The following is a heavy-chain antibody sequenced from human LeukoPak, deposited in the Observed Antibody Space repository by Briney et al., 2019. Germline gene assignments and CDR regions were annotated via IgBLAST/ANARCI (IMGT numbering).Heavy chain of an antibody. J-gene: IGHJ4*02. D-gene: IGHD3/OR15-3a*01. CDR3: ATSYDMGWLIGY. CDR1: GFNFHDYA. CDR2: ITWNSDSA. Sequence: GRSLRLSCAASGFNFHDYAMHWVRQAPGKGLEWVSGITWNSDSAGYADSVKGRFTISRDNGKSSLYLQMNSLRAEDTALYYCATSYDMGWLIGYWGQGTLVTVSS. V-gene: IGHV3-9*01.